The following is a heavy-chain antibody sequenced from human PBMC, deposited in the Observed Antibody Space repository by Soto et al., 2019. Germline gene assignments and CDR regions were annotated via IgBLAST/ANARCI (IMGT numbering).Heavy chain of an antibody. CDR1: GFTFGDYA. V-gene: IGHV3-49*03. D-gene: IGHD3-10*01. J-gene: IGHJ5*02. CDR2: IRSKAYGGTT. Sequence: GGSLRLSCTASGFTFGDYAMSWFRQAPGKGLEWVGFIRSKAYGGTTEYAASVKGRFTISRDDSKSIAYLQMNSLKTEDTAVYYCTREWFGESYWFDPWGQGTLVTVSS. CDR3: TREWFGESYWFDP.